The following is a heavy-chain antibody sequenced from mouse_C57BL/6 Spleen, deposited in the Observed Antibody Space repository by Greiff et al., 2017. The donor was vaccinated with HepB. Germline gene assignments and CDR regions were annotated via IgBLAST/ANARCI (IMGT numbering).Heavy chain of an antibody. CDR1: GYTFTSYW. CDR2: IHPNSGST. Sequence: QVQLQQPGAELVKPGASVKLSCKASGYTFTSYWMHWVKQRPGQGLEWIGMIHPNSGSTNYNEKFKSKATLTVDKSSSTAYMQLSSLTSEDSAVYYGPREDDVYYRNYFDSWAKAPLSQSPQ. J-gene: IGHJ2*01. V-gene: IGHV1-64*01. D-gene: IGHD2-3*01. CDR3: PREDDVYYRNYFDS.